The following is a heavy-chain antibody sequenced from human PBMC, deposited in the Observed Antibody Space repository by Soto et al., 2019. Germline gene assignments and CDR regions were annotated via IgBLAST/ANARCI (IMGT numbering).Heavy chain of an antibody. Sequence: QVQLVQSGAEVKKPGASVKVSCKASGYTFASYAISWMRQAPGQGLEWMGWISAYNGNTNYAQKLQGRVTMTTATSTSTVYMELRSLRSDDTAVYYCARDPQPPDYWGQGTLVTVSS. J-gene: IGHJ4*02. CDR1: GYTFASYA. V-gene: IGHV1-18*01. CDR2: ISAYNGNT. CDR3: ARDPQPPDY.